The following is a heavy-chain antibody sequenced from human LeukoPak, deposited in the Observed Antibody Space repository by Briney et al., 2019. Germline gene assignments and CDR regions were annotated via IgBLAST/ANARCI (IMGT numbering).Heavy chain of an antibody. J-gene: IGHJ4*02. D-gene: IGHD5-18*01. V-gene: IGHV4-34*01. CDR1: GGSFSGYY. CDR2: INHSGGT. CDR3: ASFPQRWLPPAH. Sequence: SETLSLTCAVYGGSFSGYYWSWIRQPPGKGLEWIGEINHSGGTNYNPSLKSRVTISVDTSKNQFSLKLSSVTAADTAVYYCASFPQRWLPPAHWGQGTLVTVSS.